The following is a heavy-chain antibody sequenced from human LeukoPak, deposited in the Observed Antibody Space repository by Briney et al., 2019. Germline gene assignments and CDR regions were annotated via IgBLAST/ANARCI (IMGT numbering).Heavy chain of an antibody. CDR3: AVRYSGSWYLFDY. Sequence: GGSLRLSCAASGSTFSSYWVHWVRQAPGKGLVWVSHIKSDGSSTSYADSVKGRFTISRDNAKNTLYLQMNSLRAEDTAVYYCAVRYSGSWYLFDYWGQGTLVTVSS. D-gene: IGHD6-13*01. CDR1: GSTFSSYW. V-gene: IGHV3-74*01. J-gene: IGHJ4*02. CDR2: IKSDGSST.